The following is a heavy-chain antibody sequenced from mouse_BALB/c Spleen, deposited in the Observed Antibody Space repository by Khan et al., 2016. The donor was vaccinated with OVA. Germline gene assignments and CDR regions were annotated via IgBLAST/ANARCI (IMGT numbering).Heavy chain of an antibody. J-gene: IGHJ4*01. CDR1: GFSLTTHG. Sequence: QVQLKQSGPGLVAPSQSLSITCTVSGFSLTTHGVHWVRQPPGKGLEWLGVIWAGGSTISNSALVPGRSTIKDTSKSQVILKMNKLQTDDTDKYYCARFLHGNHYAMDYWGQGTSVTVSS. CDR3: ARFLHGNHYAMDY. D-gene: IGHD2-1*01. V-gene: IGHV2-9*02. CDR2: IWAGGST.